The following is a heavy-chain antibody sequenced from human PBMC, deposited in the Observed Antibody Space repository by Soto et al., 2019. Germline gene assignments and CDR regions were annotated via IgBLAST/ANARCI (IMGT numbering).Heavy chain of an antibody. V-gene: IGHV5-51*01. D-gene: IGHD3-3*01. CDR3: ATRAEYYDSWSGYYGA. CDR2: IYPGDSDT. Sequence: GESLKISCKGSGYSFSTSWIGWVRQMSGKGLEWMGTIYPGDSDTRYSPSFQGQVIISADKSTSTAYLQWRSLKASDTAMYYCATRAEYYDSWSGYYGAWGQGTLVTVSS. J-gene: IGHJ5*02. CDR1: GYSFSTSW.